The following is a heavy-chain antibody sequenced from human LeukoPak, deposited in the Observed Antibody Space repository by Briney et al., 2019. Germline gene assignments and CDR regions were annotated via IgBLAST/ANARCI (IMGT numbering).Heavy chain of an antibody. Sequence: ASVKVSCNASGYTFTTYYMHWVRQAPGQGLEWMGIINPSGGSTSYAQKLQGRVTMTEDTSTDTAYMELSSLRSEDTAVYYCATFNQRTMITFGGVINDYWGQGTLVTVSS. CDR2: INPSGGST. D-gene: IGHD3-16*02. J-gene: IGHJ4*02. CDR3: ATFNQRTMITFGGVINDY. CDR1: GYTFTTYY. V-gene: IGHV1-46*01.